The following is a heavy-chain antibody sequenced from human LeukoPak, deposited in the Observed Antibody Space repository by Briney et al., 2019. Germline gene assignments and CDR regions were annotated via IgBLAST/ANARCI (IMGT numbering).Heavy chain of an antibody. CDR1: GGSISTGGYS. Sequence: PSETLSLTCAVSGGSISTGGYSWSWIRQPPGKGLEWIGYIYHSGSTYYNPSLKSRVTISVDTSKNQFSLKLSSVTAADTAVYYCAREDVAGGSGSNYYYYGADVWGQGTTVTVSS. V-gene: IGHV4-30-2*01. CDR2: IYHSGST. CDR3: AREDVAGGSGSNYYYYGADV. D-gene: IGHD3-10*01. J-gene: IGHJ6*02.